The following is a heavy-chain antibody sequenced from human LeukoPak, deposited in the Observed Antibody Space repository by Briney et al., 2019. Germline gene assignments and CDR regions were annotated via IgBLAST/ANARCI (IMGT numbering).Heavy chain of an antibody. D-gene: IGHD1-26*01. Sequence: PGGSLRHSCAASGFTFSDYYMSWIRQAPGKGLEWVSYISSSGSTIYYADSVKGRFTISRDNAKNSLYLQMNSLRAEDTAVYYCARVSGSYPNYFDYWGQGTLVTVSS. V-gene: IGHV3-11*01. CDR1: GFTFSDYY. CDR3: ARVSGSYPNYFDY. CDR2: ISSSGSTI. J-gene: IGHJ4*02.